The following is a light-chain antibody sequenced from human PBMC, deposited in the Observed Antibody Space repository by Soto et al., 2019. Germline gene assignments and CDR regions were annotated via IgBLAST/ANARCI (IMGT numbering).Light chain of an antibody. V-gene: IGKV1-39*01. Sequence: DIPMTQSPSSLSASVGDRVSITCRASQSISNFLNWYQQKPGKAPKVLIYAASSLQSGVPARFSGSGSGTDFTLTISTLQPEDFATYYCQQSYSTPLTFGGGTKVEI. CDR2: AAS. CDR3: QQSYSTPLT. CDR1: QSISNF. J-gene: IGKJ4*01.